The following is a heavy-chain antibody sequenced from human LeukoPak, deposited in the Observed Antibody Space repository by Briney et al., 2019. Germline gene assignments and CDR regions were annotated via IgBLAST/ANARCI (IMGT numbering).Heavy chain of an antibody. V-gene: IGHV3-21*01. CDR2: ISTSSSYI. CDR3: ARVSGTFGELY. CDR1: GFTFISYS. J-gene: IGHJ4*02. D-gene: IGHD3-10*01. Sequence: PGGSLRLSCAASGFTFISYSMNWVRQAPGKGLEWVSSISTSSSYIYYADSVKGRFTISRDNAKNSLYLQMNSLRAEDTAVYYCARVSGTFGELYWGQGTLVTVSS.